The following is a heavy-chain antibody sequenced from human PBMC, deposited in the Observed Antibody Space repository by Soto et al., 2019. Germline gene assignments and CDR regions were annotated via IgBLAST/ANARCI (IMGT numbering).Heavy chain of an antibody. D-gene: IGHD1-26*01. V-gene: IGHV4-28*01. CDR3: ARREIQGPIDY. CDR1: GYSISSSNW. CDR2: IYYSGTT. Sequence: PSETLSLTCAVSGYSISSSNWWGWIRQPPGKGLEWIGYIYYSGTTYYNPSLKSRVTMSVDTSKNQFSLKLTSVTAVDTAVYYGARREIQGPIDYWGQGTLVTVSS. J-gene: IGHJ4*02.